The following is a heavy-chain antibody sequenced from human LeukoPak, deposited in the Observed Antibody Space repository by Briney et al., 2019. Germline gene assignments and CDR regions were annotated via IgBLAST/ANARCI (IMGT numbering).Heavy chain of an antibody. CDR3: ARGSSGDHFDF. J-gene: IGHJ4*02. D-gene: IGHD3-22*01. Sequence: GESLKISCKASGYRFTTYWIGWVRQMPGKGLEWMGIIYPGDSESRYSPAFQGQVTISADKSVSTAYLQWSSLKASDTAMYYCARGSSGDHFDFWGQGTLVTVSS. CDR1: GYRFTTYW. V-gene: IGHV5-51*01. CDR2: IYPGDSES.